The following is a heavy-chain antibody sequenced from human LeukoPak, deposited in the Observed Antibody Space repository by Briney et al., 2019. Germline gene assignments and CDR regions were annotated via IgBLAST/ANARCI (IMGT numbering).Heavy chain of an antibody. CDR2: ISAYNGNT. CDR3: AGEADSSSWFLSPEGMDV. CDR1: GYTFTSYG. D-gene: IGHD6-13*01. J-gene: IGHJ6*02. Sequence: GASVKVSCKASGYTFTSYGISWVRQAPGQGLEWMGWISAYNGNTNYAQKLQGRVTMTTDTSTSTAYMELRSLRSDDTAVYYCAGEADSSSWFLSPEGMDVWGQGTTVTVSS. V-gene: IGHV1-18*01.